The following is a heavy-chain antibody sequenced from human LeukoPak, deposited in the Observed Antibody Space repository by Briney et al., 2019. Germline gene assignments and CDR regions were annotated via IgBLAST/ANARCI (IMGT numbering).Heavy chain of an antibody. CDR1: GFTFSNYW. V-gene: IGHV3-7*01. D-gene: IGHD2-2*01. CDR3: ARNQLLSRYFFDY. Sequence: PGGSLRLSCAASGFTFSNYWMSWVRQAPGKGLGWVANIKQDGSEKFYVDSVKGRFTISRDNAKNSLYLQMNSLRAEDTAVYYCARNQLLSRYFFDYWGQGTLVTVSS. CDR2: IKQDGSEK. J-gene: IGHJ4*02.